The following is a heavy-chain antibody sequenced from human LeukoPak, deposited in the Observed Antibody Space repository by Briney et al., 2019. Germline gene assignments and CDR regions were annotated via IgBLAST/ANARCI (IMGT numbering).Heavy chain of an antibody. CDR2: VSYDGSKK. CDR1: KFTFSSYG. D-gene: IGHD3-10*01. V-gene: IGHV3-30*03. J-gene: IGHJ4*02. CDR3: ARLDSGSYFGY. Sequence: GGSLRLSCTASKFTFSSYGTHWVRQTPGKGLEWVAVVSYDGSKKYYADSVKGRFTISRDNSKNTLYLQMNSLRAEDTAVYYCARLDSGSYFGYWGQGTLVTVSS.